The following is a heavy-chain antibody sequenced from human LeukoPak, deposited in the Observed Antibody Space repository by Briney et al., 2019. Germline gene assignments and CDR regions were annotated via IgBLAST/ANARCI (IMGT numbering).Heavy chain of an antibody. CDR3: AREGSWYFDY. CDR2: IKQDGSEK. D-gene: IGHD6-13*01. CDR1: GFTFSSYL. J-gene: IGHJ4*02. Sequence: PGGSLRLSCAASGFTFSSYLMSWVRQAPGKGLEWVANIKQDGSEKYYVDSVKGRFTISRDNAKNSLYLQMNSLRAEDTAVYYCAREGSWYFDYWGQGTLVTVSS. V-gene: IGHV3-7*01.